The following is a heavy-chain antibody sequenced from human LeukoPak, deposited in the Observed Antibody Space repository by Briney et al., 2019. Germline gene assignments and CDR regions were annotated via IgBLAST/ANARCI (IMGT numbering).Heavy chain of an antibody. Sequence: GGTLTLSCAASGFTFSRYAMSWVRQAPGKGLEWVSAISGSGGSTYYPDSVKGRITISSNNSKNTLYLQMNSLRAEDTAVYYCAKGVIFWSGTYYFDYWGQGTLATVSS. CDR3: AKGVIFWSGTYYFDY. D-gene: IGHD3-3*01. CDR1: GFTFSRYA. J-gene: IGHJ4*02. CDR2: ISGSGGST. V-gene: IGHV3-23*01.